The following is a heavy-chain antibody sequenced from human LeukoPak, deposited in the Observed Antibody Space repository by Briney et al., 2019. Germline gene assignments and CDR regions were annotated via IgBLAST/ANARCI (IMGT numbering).Heavy chain of an antibody. J-gene: IGHJ3*02. V-gene: IGHV4-59*08. CDR1: GGSISSYY. CDR2: IYYSGST. CDR3: ARHALHYDILTGFEKGDAFDI. D-gene: IGHD3-9*01. Sequence: PSETLSLTCTVSGGSISSYYWSWIRQPPGKGLEWIGYIYYSGSTNYNPSLKSRVTISVDTSKNQFSLKLSSVTAADTAVYYCARHALHYDILTGFEKGDAFDIWGQGTMVNVSS.